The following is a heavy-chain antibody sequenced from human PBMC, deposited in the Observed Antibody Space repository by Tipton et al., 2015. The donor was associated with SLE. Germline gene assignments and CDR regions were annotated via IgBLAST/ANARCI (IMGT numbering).Heavy chain of an antibody. CDR1: GFTFSSYE. Sequence: GSLRLSCAASGFTFSSYEMNWVRQAPGKGLEWVSYISSSGTTIYYADSVKGRFTISRDNAKNSLYLQMNSLRAEDTALYYCARVTYYDSSGQKYFDYWGQGTLVTVSS. D-gene: IGHD3-22*01. CDR2: ISSSGTTI. V-gene: IGHV3-48*03. CDR3: ARVTYYDSSGQKYFDY. J-gene: IGHJ4*02.